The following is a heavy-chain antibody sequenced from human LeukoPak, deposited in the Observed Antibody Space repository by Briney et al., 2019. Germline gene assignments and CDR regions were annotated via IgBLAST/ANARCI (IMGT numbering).Heavy chain of an antibody. J-gene: IGHJ5*02. D-gene: IGHD5-24*01. Sequence: SETLSLTCAVYGGSFSGYYWSWIRQPPGKGLEWIGEINHSGSTNYNPSLKSRVTISVDTSKNQFSLKLSSVTAADTAVYYCARDYVGGYKENWFGPWGQGTLVTVSS. CDR2: INHSGST. CDR1: GGSFSGYY. CDR3: ARDYVGGYKENWFGP. V-gene: IGHV4-34*01.